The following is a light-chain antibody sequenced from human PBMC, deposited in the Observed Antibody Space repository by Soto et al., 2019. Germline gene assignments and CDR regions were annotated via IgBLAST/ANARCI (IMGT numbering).Light chain of an antibody. CDR1: QRVASSY. CDR3: QQYGSPPLWT. CDR2: GAS. V-gene: IGKV3-20*01. J-gene: IGKJ1*01. Sequence: EIVLTQSPGTLSLSPGERATLSCRASQRVASSYLDWYQQKPGQAPRLLIYGASSRATAIPDRFSGSGPGTDFALIISRLEPEDFAEYYSQQYGSPPLWTFGQGTKVEIK.